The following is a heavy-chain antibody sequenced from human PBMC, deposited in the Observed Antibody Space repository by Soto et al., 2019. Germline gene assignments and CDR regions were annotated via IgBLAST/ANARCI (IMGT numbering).Heavy chain of an antibody. CDR1: GFTFSDYG. V-gene: IGHV1-18*01. Sequence: ASVKVSCKASGFTFSDYGFSWVRQAPGRGLEWMGWISAFNGETNYTLKSEGRVAMTTDAATTTAYMELRSLTVDDTAVYYCVRDQQWLLQVPLNFDYWGQGTVVTVSS. D-gene: IGHD6-19*01. CDR3: VRDQQWLLQVPLNFDY. J-gene: IGHJ4*02. CDR2: ISAFNGET.